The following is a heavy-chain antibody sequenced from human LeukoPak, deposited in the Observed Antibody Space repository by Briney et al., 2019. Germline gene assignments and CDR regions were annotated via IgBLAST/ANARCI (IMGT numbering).Heavy chain of an antibody. CDR2: ISTGSTTI. V-gene: IGHV3-48*01. J-gene: IGHJ4*02. CDR1: GFTFRSYG. Sequence: GGSLRLSCAVSGFTFRSYGMNWVRQAPGKGLEWVSYISTGSTTISYADSVKGRFTISRDNAKSSLYLEMNSLRAEDTAMYYCARGFYTPDYWGQGTPVTASS. CDR3: ARGFYTPDY.